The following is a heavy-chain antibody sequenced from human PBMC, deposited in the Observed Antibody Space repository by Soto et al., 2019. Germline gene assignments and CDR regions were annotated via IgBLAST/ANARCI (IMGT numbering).Heavy chain of an antibody. CDR3: ARDGVKSNRNTRYYFDY. Sequence: QVQLVQSGAEVKKPGASVKVSCKASGYTFTSYAMHWVRQAPGQRLEWMGWINAGNGNTKYSQKFQGRVTITRDTSTSTAYMELSSLRSEDTAVYYCARDGVKSNRNTRYYFDYWGQGTLVTVSS. CDR1: GYTFTSYA. V-gene: IGHV1-3*01. D-gene: IGHD4-4*01. CDR2: INAGNGNT. J-gene: IGHJ4*02.